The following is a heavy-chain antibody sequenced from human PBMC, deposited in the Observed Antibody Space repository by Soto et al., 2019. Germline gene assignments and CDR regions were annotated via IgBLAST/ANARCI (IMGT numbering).Heavy chain of an antibody. V-gene: IGHV3-33*01. J-gene: IGHJ4*02. CDR3: ARDRDSSGWYFGY. CDR2: IWYDGSNK. Sequence: QVQLAESGGGVVQPGRSLRLSCAASGFTFSSYGMHWVRQAPGKGLEWVAVIWYDGSNKYYADSVKGRFTISRDNSKNTLYLQMNSLRAEDTAVYYCARDRDSSGWYFGYWGQGTLVTVSS. CDR1: GFTFSSYG. D-gene: IGHD6-19*01.